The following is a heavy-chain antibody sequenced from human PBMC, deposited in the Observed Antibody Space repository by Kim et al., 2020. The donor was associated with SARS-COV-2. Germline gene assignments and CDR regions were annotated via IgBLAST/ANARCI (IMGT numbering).Heavy chain of an antibody. V-gene: IGHV3-7*01. J-gene: IGHJ3*02. Sequence: YYVDSVKGRFTISRDNAKNSLYLQMNSLRAEDTAVYYCAREPVAIDAFDIWGQGTMVTVSS. D-gene: IGHD6-19*01. CDR3: AREPVAIDAFDI.